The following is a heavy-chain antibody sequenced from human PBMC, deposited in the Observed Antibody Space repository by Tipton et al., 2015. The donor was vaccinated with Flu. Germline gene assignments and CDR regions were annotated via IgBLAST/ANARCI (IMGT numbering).Heavy chain of an antibody. CDR1: GFTFSDYY. CDR2: ISGSGTNI. D-gene: IGHD4-11*01. J-gene: IGHJ4*02. Sequence: SLRPSCAASGFTFSDYYMSWVRQAPGKGLEWLSYISGSGTNIYYADSVKGRFTTSRHNAKNSLYLQMNSLRAEDTAVYYCARVPERNYIDRLDYWGQGTLVTVSS. CDR3: ARVPERNYIDRLDY. V-gene: IGHV3-11*01.